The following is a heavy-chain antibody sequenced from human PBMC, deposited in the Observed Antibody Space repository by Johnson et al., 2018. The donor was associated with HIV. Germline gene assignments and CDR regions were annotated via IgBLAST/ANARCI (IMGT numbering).Heavy chain of an antibody. CDR3: ARASGEWDAFDI. J-gene: IGHJ3*02. CDR2: IRFDGNNK. D-gene: IGHD3-10*01. Sequence: QVQLVESGGGVVQPGGSLRLSCAASGFTFSSYGMHWVRQAPGKGLEWVSFIRFDGNNKYYAASVKGRFTIFRDNSKNTLYLQMGSLRAEDMAVYYCARASGEWDAFDIWGQGTVVTVSS. CDR1: GFTFSSYG. V-gene: IGHV3-30*02.